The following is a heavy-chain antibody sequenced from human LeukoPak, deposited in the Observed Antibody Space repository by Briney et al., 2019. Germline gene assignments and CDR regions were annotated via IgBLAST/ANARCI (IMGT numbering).Heavy chain of an antibody. J-gene: IGHJ4*02. CDR1: GFTFSSYG. CDR3: ARTYYYDSSGYLTPYYFDY. V-gene: IGHV3-30*19. D-gene: IGHD3-22*01. CDR2: ISYDGSNK. Sequence: PGGSLRLSCAASGFTFSSYGMHWVRQAPGKGLEWVAVISYDGSNKYYADSVKGRFTISRDNSKNTLYLQMNSLRAEDTAVYYCARTYYYDSSGYLTPYYFDYWGQGTLVTVSS.